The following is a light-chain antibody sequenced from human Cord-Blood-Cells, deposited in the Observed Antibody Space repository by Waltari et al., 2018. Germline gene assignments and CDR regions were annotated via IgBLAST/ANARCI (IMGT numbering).Light chain of an antibody. Sequence: QSALTQPASVSGSPGQSITISCTGTSRDVGGYNYVSWYEQHPGKAPKLMIYDVSNRPAGVSKRFSGSKSGNTASLTISGLQAEDVADYYCSSYTSSSTPLYVFGTGTKVTVL. CDR3: SSYTSSSTPLYV. V-gene: IGLV2-14*01. CDR1: SRDVGGYNY. CDR2: DVS. J-gene: IGLJ1*01.